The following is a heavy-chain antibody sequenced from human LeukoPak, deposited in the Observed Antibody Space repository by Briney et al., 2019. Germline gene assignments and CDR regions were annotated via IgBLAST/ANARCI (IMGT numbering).Heavy chain of an antibody. CDR1: GDSITNFY. D-gene: IGHD3-22*01. CDR2: IYYSGST. J-gene: IGHJ5*02. Sequence: PSETLSLTCTVSGDSITNFYWNWIRQPPGKGLEWIGYIYYSGSTNYNPPLKSRVTISVDTSKNQFSRKLSSVTAADTAVYYCARLYFMYYYDSSGYPELNWFDPWGQGTLVTVSS. CDR3: ARLYFMYYYDSSGYPELNWFDP. V-gene: IGHV4-59*08.